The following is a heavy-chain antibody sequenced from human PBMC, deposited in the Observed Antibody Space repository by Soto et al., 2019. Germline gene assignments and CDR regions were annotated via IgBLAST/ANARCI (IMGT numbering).Heavy chain of an antibody. Sequence: RRSLRLSCAASGFTCSSYAMHWVRQAPGKGLEWVAVISYDGSNKYYADSVKGRFTISRDNSKNTLYLQMNSLRAEDTAVYYCARDQGTTVTTYYFDYWGQGTLVTVSS. D-gene: IGHD4-17*01. CDR2: ISYDGSNK. V-gene: IGHV3-30-3*01. J-gene: IGHJ4*02. CDR1: GFTCSSYA. CDR3: ARDQGTTVTTYYFDY.